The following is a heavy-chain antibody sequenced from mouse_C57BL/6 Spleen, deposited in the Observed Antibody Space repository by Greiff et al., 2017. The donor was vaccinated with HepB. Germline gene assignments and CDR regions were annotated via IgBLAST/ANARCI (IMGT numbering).Heavy chain of an antibody. CDR2: IDPSDSET. D-gene: IGHD2-5*01. J-gene: IGHJ2*01. V-gene: IGHV1-52*01. CDR1: GYTFTSYW. CDR3: ARGDYSNPLDY. Sequence: VQLQQSGAELVRPGSSVKLSCKASGYTFTSYWMHWVKQRPIQGLEWIGNIDPSDSETHYNQKFKDKATLTVDKSSSTAYMQLSSLTSEDSVVYYCARGDYSNPLDYWGQGTTLTVSS.